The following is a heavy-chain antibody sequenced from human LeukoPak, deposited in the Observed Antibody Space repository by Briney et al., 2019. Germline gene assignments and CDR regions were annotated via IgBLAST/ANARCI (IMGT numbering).Heavy chain of an antibody. Sequence: GESLKISSKGSGCSFNTYWIAWVRQMPGKGLEVMGIVYPGDSDTRYSPSFQGQVTISVDKSISTAYLQWSSLKASDTAIYYCARHFSAGATQSTFDFSGQGTLVTVSS. D-gene: IGHD1-26*01. CDR3: ARHFSAGATQSTFDF. J-gene: IGHJ4*02. CDR1: GCSFNTYW. V-gene: IGHV5-51*01. CDR2: VYPGDSDT.